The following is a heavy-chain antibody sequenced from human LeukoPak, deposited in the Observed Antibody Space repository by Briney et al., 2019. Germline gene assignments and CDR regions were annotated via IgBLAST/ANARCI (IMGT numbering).Heavy chain of an antibody. V-gene: IGHV4-39*01. D-gene: IGHD6-13*01. CDR1: GGSISSSSYY. CDR2: IYYSGGT. Sequence: SETLSLICTVSGGSISSSSYYWGWIRQPPGKGLEWIGSIYYSGGTYYNPSLKSRVTISVDTSKNQFSLKLSSVTAADTAVYYCARLRGWQQLAYFDYWGQGTLVTVSS. J-gene: IGHJ4*02. CDR3: ARLRGWQQLAYFDY.